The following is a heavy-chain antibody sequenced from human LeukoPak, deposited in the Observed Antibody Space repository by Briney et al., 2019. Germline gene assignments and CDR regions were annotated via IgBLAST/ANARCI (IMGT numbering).Heavy chain of an antibody. J-gene: IGHJ4*02. Sequence: PSETLSLTCAVSGGSISSSNWWSWVRQPPGKGLEWIGEIYHSGSTNYNPSLKSRVTISVNKSKNQFSLKLSSVTAADTAVYYCARGAGGYCSGGSCYLGYWGQGTLVTVSS. V-gene: IGHV4-4*02. CDR3: ARGAGGYCSGGSCYLGY. CDR1: GGSISSSNW. D-gene: IGHD2-15*01. CDR2: IYHSGST.